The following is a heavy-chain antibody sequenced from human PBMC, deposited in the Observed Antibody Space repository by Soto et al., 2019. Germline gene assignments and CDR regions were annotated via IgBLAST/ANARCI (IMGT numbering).Heavy chain of an antibody. V-gene: IGHV1-18*01. CDR2: IDPDGGST. J-gene: IGHJ5*02. CDR3: ARESPSRSRLGWLDT. CDR1: CYPFSSCG. Sequence: ASVKFFCTASCYPFSSCGISCVRQAPGRGLAWIGMIDPDGGSTVSSQKFKGTLTMTTDTATTTVYMELIRLRSEDTDMYSCARESPSRSRLGWLDTGGEGALVSVSS. D-gene: IGHD1-26*01.